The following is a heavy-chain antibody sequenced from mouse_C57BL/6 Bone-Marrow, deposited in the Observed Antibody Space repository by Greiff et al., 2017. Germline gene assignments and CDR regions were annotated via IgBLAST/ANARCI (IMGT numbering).Heavy chain of an antibody. D-gene: IGHD4-1*01. CDR2: ILPGSGST. J-gene: IGHJ4*01. CDR3: ARTGTWNYYAMDY. V-gene: IGHV1-9*01. CDR1: GYTFTGYW. Sequence: VKVVESGAELMKPGASVKLSCKATGYTFTGYWIEWVKQRPGHGLEWIGEILPGSGSTNYNEKFKGKATFTADTSSNTAYLQLSSLTTEDSAIYYCARTGTWNYYAMDYWGQGTSVTVSS.